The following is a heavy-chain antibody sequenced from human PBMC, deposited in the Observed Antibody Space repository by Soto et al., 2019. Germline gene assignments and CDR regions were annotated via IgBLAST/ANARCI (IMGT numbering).Heavy chain of an antibody. J-gene: IGHJ4*02. CDR2: ISSSGSTI. V-gene: IGHV3-11*01. CDR3: ARKYSSGWYGYFDY. CDR1: GFTFSDYY. D-gene: IGHD6-19*01. Sequence: NPGGSLRLSCAASGFTFSDYYMSWIRQAPGKGLEWVSYISSSGSTIYYADSVKGRFTISRDNAKNSLYLQMNSLRAEDTAVYYCARKYSSGWYGYFDYWGQGTLVTVSS.